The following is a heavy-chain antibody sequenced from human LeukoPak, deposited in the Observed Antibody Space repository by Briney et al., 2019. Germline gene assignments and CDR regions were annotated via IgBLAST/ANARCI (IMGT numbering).Heavy chain of an antibody. CDR2: ISNGKT. CDR3: VREAGYCAPVCVKTTWFDP. Sequence: PPGGSLLLSCAASGFPFSSHAMSWVRPPPGKGLEWVAAISNGKTYYADSVRGRFAISRDDSTNTVYLHMNSLRDEDTALYHCVREAGYCAPVCVKTTWFDPWGQGTLVTVSS. D-gene: IGHD2-15*01. J-gene: IGHJ5*02. CDR1: GFPFSSHA. V-gene: IGHV3-23*01.